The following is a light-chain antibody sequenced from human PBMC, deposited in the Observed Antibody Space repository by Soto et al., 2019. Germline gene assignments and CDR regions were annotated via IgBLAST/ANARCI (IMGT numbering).Light chain of an antibody. CDR2: DAS. CDR3: QQYEDSPVT. Sequence: EIVLTQSPGTLSLSPGERATLSCRASQSVSSDYLAWYQQRPGQAPRLLISDASDRATGIPDRFSGSGSGTDFTLTISRLVPEDFAVYYCQQYEDSPVTFGQGTRLEIK. V-gene: IGKV3-20*01. J-gene: IGKJ5*01. CDR1: QSVSSDY.